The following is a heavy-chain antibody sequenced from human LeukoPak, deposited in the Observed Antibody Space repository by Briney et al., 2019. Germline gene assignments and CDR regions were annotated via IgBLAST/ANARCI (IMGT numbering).Heavy chain of an antibody. V-gene: IGHV3-30*02. CDR2: IRYDGSNK. Sequence: GGSLRLSCAASGFTFSSYGMHWVRQAPGKGLEWVAFIRYDGSNKYYADSVKGRFTISRVNSKNTLYLQMNSLRAEDTAVYYCAKAMDVVVVAASMDVWGQGTTVTVSS. CDR3: AKAMDVVVVAASMDV. D-gene: IGHD2-15*01. CDR1: GFTFSSYG. J-gene: IGHJ6*02.